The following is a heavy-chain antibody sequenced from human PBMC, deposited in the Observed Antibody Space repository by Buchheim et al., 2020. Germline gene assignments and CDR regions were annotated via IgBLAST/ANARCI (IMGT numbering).Heavy chain of an antibody. Sequence: QVQLVQSGAEVKKPGSSVKVSCKASGGTFSSYAISWVRQAPGQGLEWMGRIIPILGIANYAQKFQGRVTITADKSTSTPYMKLSRLRSEDAAVYYCARDELWVDTAMVTGDYWGQGTL. D-gene: IGHD5-18*01. CDR1: GGTFSSYA. J-gene: IGHJ4*02. CDR2: IIPILGIA. V-gene: IGHV1-69*04. CDR3: ARDELWVDTAMVTGDY.